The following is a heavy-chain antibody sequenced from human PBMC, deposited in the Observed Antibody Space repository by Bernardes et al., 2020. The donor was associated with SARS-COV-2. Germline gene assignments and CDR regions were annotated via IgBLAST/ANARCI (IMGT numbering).Heavy chain of an antibody. V-gene: IGHV4-59*01. CDR2: FDYSGST. D-gene: IGHD3-10*01. CDR1: CASLSSFY. CDR3: ARVPFYYFGSENYGWFDP. J-gene: IGHJ5*02. Sequence: SQTLSLTFTFSCASLSSFYWSWIRQPPGKGLEWIGYFDYSGSTNYNPSLKSRVTISVDTSKSQFSLKLSSVTAADTAVYYCARVPFYYFGSENYGWFDPWGLGILVTVSS.